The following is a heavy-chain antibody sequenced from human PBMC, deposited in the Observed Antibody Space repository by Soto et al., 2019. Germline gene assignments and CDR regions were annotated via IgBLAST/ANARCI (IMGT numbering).Heavy chain of an antibody. CDR1: GFTFSDYY. Sequence: GGSLRLSCAASGFTFSDYYMSWIRQAPGRGLEWVSHISPKSTYRNYADSVKGRFTISRDNTKSSLFLQMNSLGVEDTAVYYCARGGGGGLFEHWGQGVLVTVS. V-gene: IGHV3-11*06. D-gene: IGHD2-21*01. J-gene: IGHJ4*02. CDR3: ARGGGGGLFEH. CDR2: ISPKSTYR.